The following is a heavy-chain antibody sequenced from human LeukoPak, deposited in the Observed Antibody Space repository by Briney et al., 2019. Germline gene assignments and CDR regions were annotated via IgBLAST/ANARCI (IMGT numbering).Heavy chain of an antibody. CDR1: GGSFSGYY. J-gene: IGHJ4*02. CDR3: ARWGYGDFSY. CDR2: INHSGST. V-gene: IGHV4-34*01. Sequence: SETLSLTCAVYGGSFSGYYWSWIRQPPGKGLEWIGEINHSGSTNYNPSLKSRVTISVDTSKNQFSLKLSSVTAADTAVYYCARWGYGDFSYWGQGTLVTVSS. D-gene: IGHD4-17*01.